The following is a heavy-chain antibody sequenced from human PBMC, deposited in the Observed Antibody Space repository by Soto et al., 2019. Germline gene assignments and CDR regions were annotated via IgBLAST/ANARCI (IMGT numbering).Heavy chain of an antibody. Sequence: GGSLRLSCAASGFTFSSYGMHWVRQAPGKGLEWVAVISYDGSNKYYADSVKGRFTISRDNSKNTLYLQMNSLRAEDTAVYYCAKLPGIAAAYFDYWGQGTLVTVSS. D-gene: IGHD6-13*01. V-gene: IGHV3-30*18. CDR2: ISYDGSNK. CDR1: GFTFSSYG. J-gene: IGHJ4*02. CDR3: AKLPGIAAAYFDY.